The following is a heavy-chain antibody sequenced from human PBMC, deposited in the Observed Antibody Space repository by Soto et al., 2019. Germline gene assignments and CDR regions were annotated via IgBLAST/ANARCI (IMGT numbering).Heavy chain of an antibody. Sequence: QVELQESGPGLVKPSGTLSLTCAVSGGSMSSSNRWSWVRQPPGQGLEWIGEIFHSGSTNYNPSPQSRITISIDKSKNQFSLKLRFVTAADMAVYFCARAQPYYDFWSGYPSSYYFDYWGRGTLVTVSS. V-gene: IGHV4-4*02. J-gene: IGHJ4*02. CDR1: GGSMSSSNR. CDR2: IFHSGST. D-gene: IGHD3-3*01. CDR3: ARAQPYYDFWSGYPSSYYFDY.